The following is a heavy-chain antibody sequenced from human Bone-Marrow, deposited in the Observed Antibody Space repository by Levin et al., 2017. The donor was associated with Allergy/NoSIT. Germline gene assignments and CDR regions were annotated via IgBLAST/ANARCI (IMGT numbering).Heavy chain of an antibody. Sequence: SQTLSLTCTVSGGSIRSYYWSWIRQPPGKGLEWIGYIYYSGSTNYNPSLKSRVTISVDTSKNQFSLKLSSVTAADTAVYYCARQYYYDSSGYFWWRRGKNWFDPWGQGTLVTVSS. V-gene: IGHV4-59*01. CDR3: ARQYYYDSSGYFWWRRGKNWFDP. J-gene: IGHJ5*02. D-gene: IGHD3-22*01. CDR2: IYYSGST. CDR1: GGSIRSYY.